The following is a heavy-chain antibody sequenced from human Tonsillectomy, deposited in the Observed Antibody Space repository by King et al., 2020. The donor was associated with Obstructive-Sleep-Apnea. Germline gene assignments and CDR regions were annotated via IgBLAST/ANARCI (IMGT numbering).Heavy chain of an antibody. J-gene: IGHJ4*02. CDR3: ARDGGSSWQFDY. D-gene: IGHD6-13*01. V-gene: IGHV1-2*02. Sequence: QLVQSGAEVKKPGASVKVSCKASGYTFTGYYMHWVRQAPGQGLEWMGWINPNSGVTKYAQKFQGRVTMTRETSITTAYMELSRLRSDDTAVFYCARDGGSSWQFDYWGQGTLVTVSS. CDR1: GYTFTGYY. CDR2: INPNSGVT.